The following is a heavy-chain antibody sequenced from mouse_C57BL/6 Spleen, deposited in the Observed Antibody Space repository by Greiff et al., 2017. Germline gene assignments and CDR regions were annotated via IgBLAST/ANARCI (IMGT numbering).Heavy chain of an antibody. V-gene: IGHV2-2*01. Sequence: VKLMESGPGLVQPSQSLSITCPVSGFSLTSYGVHWVRQSPGKGLEWLGVIWSGGSTDYNAAFISRLSISKDNSKSQVFFKMNSLQADDTAIYYCARETEGGFAYWGQGTLVTVSA. CDR2: IWSGGST. CDR3: ARETEGGFAY. J-gene: IGHJ3*01. CDR1: GFSLTSYG.